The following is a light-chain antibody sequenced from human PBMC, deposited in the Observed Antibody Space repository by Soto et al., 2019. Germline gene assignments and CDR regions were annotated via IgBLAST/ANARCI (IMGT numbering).Light chain of an antibody. Sequence: DIQMTQSPSTLSASVGGRVTITCRASQSISSWLAWYQQKPGKAPKLLIYKASSLESGVPSRFSGSGSGTEFTLTISSLQPDDFATYYCQQYTSYPWTFGQGTKVDIK. J-gene: IGKJ1*01. CDR1: QSISSW. CDR3: QQYTSYPWT. CDR2: KAS. V-gene: IGKV1-5*03.